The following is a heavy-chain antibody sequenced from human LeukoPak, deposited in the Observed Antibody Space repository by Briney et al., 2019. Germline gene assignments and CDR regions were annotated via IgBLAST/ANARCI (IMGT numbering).Heavy chain of an antibody. V-gene: IGHV4-34*01. CDR2: INHSGSA. CDR3: ASRTGPKSSSRFRY. CDR1: GGSFSGYY. J-gene: IGHJ4*02. D-gene: IGHD6-6*01. Sequence: SETLSLTCAVYGGSFSGYYWSWIRQPPGKGLEWIGEINHSGSANYNPSLKSRVTISVDTSKNQFSLKLSSVTAADTAVYYCASRTGPKSSSRFRYWGQGTLVTVSS.